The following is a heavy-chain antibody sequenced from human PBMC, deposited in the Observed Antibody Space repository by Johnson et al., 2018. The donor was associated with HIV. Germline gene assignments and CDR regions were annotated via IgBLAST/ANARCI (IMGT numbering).Heavy chain of an antibody. CDR2: ISYDGSNK. CDR1: GFTFSSYA. J-gene: IGHJ3*02. V-gene: IGHV3-30*04. CDR3: ARAPGGSPRAAFDI. Sequence: QVQLVESGGGVDQPGRSLRLSCAASGFTFSSYAMHWVRQAPGKGLEWVAVISYDGSNKYYADSVKGRFTISRDNSKNTLYLQMNSLRAEDTAVYYCARAPGGSPRAAFDIWGQGTMVTVSS. D-gene: IGHD2-15*01.